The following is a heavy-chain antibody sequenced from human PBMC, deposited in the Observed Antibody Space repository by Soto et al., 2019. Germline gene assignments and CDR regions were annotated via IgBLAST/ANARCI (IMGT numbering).Heavy chain of an antibody. V-gene: IGHV4-34*01. J-gene: IGHJ4*02. D-gene: IGHD2-15*01. Sequence: SETLYLTXGASGGSFSDYSWNGIRQAPGKGLEWIGEINHRGTFNYNPSLKSRVTLSVDTSRNQFSLKVKSVTADDTAMYYCVKGFYSGDTKHFDQWGQGTLVTVSS. CDR2: INHRGTF. CDR1: GGSFSDYS. CDR3: VKGFYSGDTKHFDQ.